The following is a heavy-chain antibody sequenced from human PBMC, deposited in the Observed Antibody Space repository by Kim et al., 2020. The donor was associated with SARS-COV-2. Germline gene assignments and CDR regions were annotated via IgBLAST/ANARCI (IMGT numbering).Heavy chain of an antibody. CDR3: ARENLRIVLRYFDWFRSGWFDP. Sequence: GGSLRLSCAASGFTFSSYWMSWVRQAPGKGLEWVANIKQDGSEKYYVDSVKGRFTISRDNAKNSLYLQMNSLRAEDTAVYYCARENLRIVLRYFDWFRSGWFDPWGQGTLVTVSS. J-gene: IGHJ5*02. D-gene: IGHD3-9*01. CDR2: IKQDGSEK. CDR1: GFTFSSYW. V-gene: IGHV3-7*01.